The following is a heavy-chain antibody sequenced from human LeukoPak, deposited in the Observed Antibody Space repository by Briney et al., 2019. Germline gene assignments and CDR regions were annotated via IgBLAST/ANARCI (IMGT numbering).Heavy chain of an antibody. J-gene: IGHJ3*02. CDR3: ARGWDYYDSSGCYSAFDI. CDR1: GGFISSYY. Sequence: SETLSLTCTFSGGFISSYYWSWIRQPPGKGLEWIGYIYYSGSTNYNPSLKSRVTISVDTSKNQSSLKLSSVTAADTAVYYCARGWDYYDSSGCYSAFDIWGQGTMVTVSS. CDR2: IYYSGST. V-gene: IGHV4-59*01. D-gene: IGHD3-22*01.